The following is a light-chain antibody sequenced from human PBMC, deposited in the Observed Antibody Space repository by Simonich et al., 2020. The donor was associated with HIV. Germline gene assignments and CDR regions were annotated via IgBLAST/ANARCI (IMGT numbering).Light chain of an antibody. J-gene: IGKJ2*01. Sequence: DIQLTQSPSSLSASVGDRVTITCRASQDVSNWLAWYQQKPGKAPKLLIYCVSSLQSGVQSRCSGSGSGTDFTLTITSLQPEDFATYYCQQANSFPYTFGQGTKLEIK. CDR1: QDVSNW. CDR3: QQANSFPYT. V-gene: IGKV1-12*01. CDR2: CVS.